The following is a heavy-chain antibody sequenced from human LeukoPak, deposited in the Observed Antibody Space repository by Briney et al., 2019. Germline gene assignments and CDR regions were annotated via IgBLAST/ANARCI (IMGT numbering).Heavy chain of an antibody. V-gene: IGHV3-7*01. J-gene: IGHJ6*03. CDR2: IKQDGSEQ. CDR1: GFTFSSSW. CDR3: ARVGPSYYYYYMDA. Sequence: GGSLRLSCSASGFTFSSSWMTWVRQAPGEGREWVANIKQDGSEQYTADSLKGRFTISRDNDKKLVFLQMNSLRVDDTAVYYCARVGPSYYYYYMDAWGNGTTVIVSS.